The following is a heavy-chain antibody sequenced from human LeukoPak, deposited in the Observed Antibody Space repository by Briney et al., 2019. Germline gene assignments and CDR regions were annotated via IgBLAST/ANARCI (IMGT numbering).Heavy chain of an antibody. CDR1: GGSISTYY. CDR3: AVNLTRHTFDI. V-gene: IGHV4-59*08. Sequence: SETLSLTCTVSGGSISTYYWSWIRQSPGKGLEGIGSIYYSGSTNYNPSLKSRVTISVDTSKNQFSLELSSVTAADTAVYYCAVNLTRHTFDIWGQGTMVTVSS. D-gene: IGHD1-1*01. J-gene: IGHJ3*02. CDR2: IYYSGST.